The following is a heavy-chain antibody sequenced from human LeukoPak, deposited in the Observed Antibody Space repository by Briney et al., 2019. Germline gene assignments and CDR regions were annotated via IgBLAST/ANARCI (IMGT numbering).Heavy chain of an antibody. CDR3: ATMVRGRNDY. J-gene: IGHJ4*02. V-gene: IGHV3-30*04. CDR1: GFTFSSYA. CDR2: ISYDGSNK. Sequence: PGGSLRLSRAASGFTFSSYAMHWVRQAPGKGLEWVAVISYDGSNKYYADSVKGRFTISRDNSKNTLYLQMNSLRAEDTAVYYCATMVRGRNDYWGQGTLVTVSS. D-gene: IGHD3-10*01.